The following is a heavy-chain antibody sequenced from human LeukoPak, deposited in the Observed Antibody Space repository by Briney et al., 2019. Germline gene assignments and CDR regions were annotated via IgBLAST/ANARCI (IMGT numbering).Heavy chain of an antibody. CDR2: ISGSGDNT. J-gene: IGHJ4*02. CDR3: AKGSYYDSSGSFYFDY. V-gene: IGHV3-23*01. CDR1: GFTFSSYA. Sequence: GGSLRLSCAAPGFTFSSYAMSWVRQAPGKGLEWVSGISGSGDNTYYADSVKGRFTISRDSSKNTLYVQVNSLGTEDTAAYYCAKGSYYDSSGSFYFDYWGQGTLVTVSS. D-gene: IGHD3-22*01.